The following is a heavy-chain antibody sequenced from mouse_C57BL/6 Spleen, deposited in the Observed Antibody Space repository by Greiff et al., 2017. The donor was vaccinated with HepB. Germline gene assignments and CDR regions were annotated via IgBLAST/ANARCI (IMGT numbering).Heavy chain of an antibody. V-gene: IGHV1-55*01. CDR3: ARIGDSQSDYAMDY. Sequence: VKLQQPGAELVKPGASVKMSCKASGYTFTSYWITWVKQRPGQGLEWIGDIYPGSGSTNYNEKFKSKATLTVDTSSSTAYMQLSSLTSEDSAVYYCARIGDSQSDYAMDYWGQGTSVTVSS. D-gene: IGHD3-3*01. CDR1: GYTFTSYW. CDR2: IYPGSGST. J-gene: IGHJ4*01.